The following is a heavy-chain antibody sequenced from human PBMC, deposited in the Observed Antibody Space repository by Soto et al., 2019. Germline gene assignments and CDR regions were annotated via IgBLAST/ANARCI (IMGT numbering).Heavy chain of an antibody. CDR3: TTGTMIIVVRGNTDALDI. CDR1: GFTFTNAW. Sequence: GGSMRLSCAASGFTFTNAWINWVRQAPGKGLEWVGRIKSSSDGGTIDYAAPVKDRFAISRDDSKNTLYLQMNSLKTEDTAVYYCTTGTMIIVVRGNTDALDIWGQGTMVTVSS. CDR2: IKSSSDGGTI. D-gene: IGHD3-22*01. V-gene: IGHV3-15*07. J-gene: IGHJ3*02.